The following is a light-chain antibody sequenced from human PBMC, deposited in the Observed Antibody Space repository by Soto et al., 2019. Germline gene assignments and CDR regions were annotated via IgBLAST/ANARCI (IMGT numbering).Light chain of an antibody. CDR3: QQYNNFTWT. Sequence: DIQMTQSPSTLSASVGDRVTMTCRASQSISSWLAWYQQKPGKAPKLLIYQSSSLETGVPSRFSGSRSGTEFTLTISSLPPDDFATYFCQQYNNFTWTFGQGTKVEIK. V-gene: IGKV1-5*03. CDR2: QSS. J-gene: IGKJ1*01. CDR1: QSISSW.